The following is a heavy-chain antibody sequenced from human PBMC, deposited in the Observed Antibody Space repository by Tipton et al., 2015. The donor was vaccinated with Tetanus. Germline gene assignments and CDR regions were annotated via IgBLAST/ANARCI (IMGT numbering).Heavy chain of an antibody. CDR1: DYTFSSYG. CDR3: ARASGHIVVARPLGY. V-gene: IGHV1-18*01. J-gene: IGHJ4*02. Sequence: QLVQSGPEVKKPGASVKVSCKSSDYTFSSYGFSWVRQAPGQGLEWMGWISAYNGDTRYAQSLQDRLTMTTDTSTNTAYMELRSLRLGDTATYYCARASGHIVVARPLGYWGRGTLITVSS. CDR2: ISAYNGDT. D-gene: IGHD2-21*01.